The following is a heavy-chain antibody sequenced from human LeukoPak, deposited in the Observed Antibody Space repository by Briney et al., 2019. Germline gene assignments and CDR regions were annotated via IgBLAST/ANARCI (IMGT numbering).Heavy chain of an antibody. V-gene: IGHV3-21*01. J-gene: IGHJ4*02. CDR2: ISSSSSYI. CDR1: GFTFSSYS. D-gene: IGHD6-13*01. CDR3: ARVVGRIAAAGRFDY. Sequence: PGGSLRLSGAASGFTFSSYSMNWVRQAPGKGLEWVSSISSSSSYIYYADSVKGRFTISRDNAKNSLYLQMNSLRAEDTAVYYCARVVGRIAAAGRFDYWGQGTLVTVSS.